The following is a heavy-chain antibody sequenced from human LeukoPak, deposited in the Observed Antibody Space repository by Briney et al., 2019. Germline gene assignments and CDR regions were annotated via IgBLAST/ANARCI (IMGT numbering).Heavy chain of an antibody. J-gene: IGHJ4*02. CDR1: GGSFSGYY. V-gene: IGHV4-34*01. CDR3: ATGNCSSTSCYVNFDY. D-gene: IGHD2-2*01. CDR2: INHSGST. Sequence: SETLSLTCAVYGGSFSGYYWSWIRQPPGKGLEWIGEINHSGSTNYNPSLKSRVTISVDTSKNQFSLKLSSVTAADTAVYYCATGNCSSTSCYVNFDYWGQGTLVTVSS.